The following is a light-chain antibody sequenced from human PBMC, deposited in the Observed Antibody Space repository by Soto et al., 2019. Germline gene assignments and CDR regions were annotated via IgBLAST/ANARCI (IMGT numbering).Light chain of an antibody. J-gene: IGKJ2*01. V-gene: IGKV3D-15*01. Sequence: EIVMTQSPATLSVSPGERATLSCRASQSVGSNLAWYQQKPGQAPSLLISGASTRATGIPARFSGSGSGTKFTLTICSLQSEDLAFDYCQQYIDCCETFGQGTK. CDR2: GAS. CDR3: QQYIDCCET. CDR1: QSVGSN.